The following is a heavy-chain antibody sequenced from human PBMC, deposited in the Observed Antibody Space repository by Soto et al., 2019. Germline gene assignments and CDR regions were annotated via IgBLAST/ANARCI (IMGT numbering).Heavy chain of an antibody. J-gene: IGHJ4*02. CDR3: AKDAKQGSFAPRIDY. V-gene: IGHV3-30*18. CDR2: ISYDGSNK. Sequence: QVQLVESGGGVVQPGRSLRLSCAASGFTFSSYGMHWVPQAPGKGLEWVAVISYDGSNKYYADSVKGRFTISRDNSKNTLYLQMNSLRAEDTAVYYCAKDAKQGSFAPRIDYWGQGTLVTVSS. D-gene: IGHD2-21*01. CDR1: GFTFSSYG.